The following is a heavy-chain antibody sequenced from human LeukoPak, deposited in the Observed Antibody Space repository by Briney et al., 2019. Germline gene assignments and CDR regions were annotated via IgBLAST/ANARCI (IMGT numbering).Heavy chain of an antibody. D-gene: IGHD3-16*02. CDR3: ARWWVPDAYYDYVWGSYRYTQAFDY. CDR1: GGSFSGYY. V-gene: IGHV4-34*01. CDR2: INHSGIT. J-gene: IGHJ4*02. Sequence: SETLSLTCAVYGGSFSGYYWSWIRQRPGKGLEWIGEINHSGITNYNPSLKSRVTISVDTSKNQFSLKLSSVTAADTAVYYCARWWVPDAYYDYVWGSYRYTQAFDYWGQGTLVTVSS.